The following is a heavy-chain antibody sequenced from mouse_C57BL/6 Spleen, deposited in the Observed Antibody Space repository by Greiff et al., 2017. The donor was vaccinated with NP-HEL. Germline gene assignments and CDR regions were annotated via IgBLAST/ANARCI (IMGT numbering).Heavy chain of an antibody. J-gene: IGHJ2*01. CDR2: IDPSDSYT. Sequence: QVQLQQSGAELVMPGASVKLSCKASGYTFTSYWMHWVKQRPGQGLEWIGEIDPSDSYTNYNQKFKGKSTLTVDKSSSTAYMQLSSLTSEDSAVYYCASYYYGSSYRFDYWGQGTTLTVSS. CDR3: ASYYYGSSYRFDY. D-gene: IGHD1-1*01. V-gene: IGHV1-69*01. CDR1: GYTFTSYW.